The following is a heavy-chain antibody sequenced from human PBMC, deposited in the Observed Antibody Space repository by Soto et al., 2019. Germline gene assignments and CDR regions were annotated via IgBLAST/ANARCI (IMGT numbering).Heavy chain of an antibody. D-gene: IGHD4-17*01. Sequence: GGSLRLSCAASGFTFMSYWMHWVRQAPGKGLVWVSRISLDGKTTTYADAVKGRFTISMDDTKSTLFLQMSSLRPEDTAVYYCAINGVDNLDYWGQGPLVTVSS. V-gene: IGHV3-74*01. CDR2: ISLDGKTT. CDR1: GFTFMSYW. CDR3: AINGVDNLDY. J-gene: IGHJ4*02.